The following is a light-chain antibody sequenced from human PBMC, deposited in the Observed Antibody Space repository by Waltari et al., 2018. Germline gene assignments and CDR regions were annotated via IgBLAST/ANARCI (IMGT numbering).Light chain of an antibody. Sequence: EIVLTQSPASLSLSPGDRATLSCRASQGVGRTLAWYQQRPGQPPRLLIYDASSRATGIPDRFSGSGSGTDFSLTISRLEPEDFAVYYCQKYGTRPATFGQGTKVEVK. CDR3: QKYGTRPAT. CDR2: DAS. V-gene: IGKV3-20*01. CDR1: QGVGRT. J-gene: IGKJ1*01.